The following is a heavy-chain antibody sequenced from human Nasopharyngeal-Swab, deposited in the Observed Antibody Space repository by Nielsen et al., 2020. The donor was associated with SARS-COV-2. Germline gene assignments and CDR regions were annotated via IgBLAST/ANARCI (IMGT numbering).Heavy chain of an antibody. CDR2: IGDKDHNYAT. V-gene: IGHV3-73*01. J-gene: IGHJ4*02. Sequence: GASLKISCAASGFIFSGSAMHWVRQASGKGPEWVGRIGDKDHNYATTYGAAVKGRFTISRDDSKNTAFLQMDSLKTEDTALYYCTTDFYFDYWGQGTLVTVSS. CDR1: GFIFSGSA. CDR3: TTDFYFDY.